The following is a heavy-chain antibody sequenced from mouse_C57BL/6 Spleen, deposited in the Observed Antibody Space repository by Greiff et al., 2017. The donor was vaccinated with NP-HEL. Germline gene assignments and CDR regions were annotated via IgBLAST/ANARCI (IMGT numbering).Heavy chain of an antibody. J-gene: IGHJ2*01. CDR1: GFTFSSYA. CDR2: ISDGGSYT. V-gene: IGHV5-4*01. D-gene: IGHD1-1*01. Sequence: DVMLVESGGGLVKPGGSLKLSCAASGFTFSSYAMSWVRQTPEKRLEWVATISDGGSYTYYPDNVKGRFTISRDNAKNNLYLQMSHLKSEDTAMYYCARDSSFITTVVATGYFDYWGQGTTLTVSS. CDR3: ARDSSFITTVVATGYFDY.